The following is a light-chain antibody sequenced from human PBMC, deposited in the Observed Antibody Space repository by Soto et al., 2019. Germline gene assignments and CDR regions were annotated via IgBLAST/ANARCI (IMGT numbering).Light chain of an antibody. V-gene: IGKV4-1*01. CDR3: QQYYSTPHT. CDR2: WAS. Sequence: DIVMTQSPDSLAVSLGERATINCKSSQTVLYSSNNKNYLAWYLQKPGQPPKLLIYWASTRESGVPDRFSGSGSGTDFTLTISSLQAEDVAVYYCQQYYSTPHTFGQGTKLDIK. CDR1: QTVLYSSNNKNY. J-gene: IGKJ2*01.